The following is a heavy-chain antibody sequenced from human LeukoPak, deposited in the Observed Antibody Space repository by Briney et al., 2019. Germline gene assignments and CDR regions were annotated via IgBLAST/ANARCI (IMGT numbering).Heavy chain of an antibody. CDR2: IYRSGTT. Sequence: PSETLSLTCAVSGGSISSTNWWSWVRQPPGKGLEWIGEIYRSGTTNYKPSLKSRVTISLDKSRNHFSLKLTSVTAADTAVYYCARAGFPMVRGTSNWFDPWGQGTLVTVSS. CDR3: ARAGFPMVRGTSNWFDP. V-gene: IGHV4-4*02. CDR1: GGSISSTNW. J-gene: IGHJ5*02. D-gene: IGHD3-10*01.